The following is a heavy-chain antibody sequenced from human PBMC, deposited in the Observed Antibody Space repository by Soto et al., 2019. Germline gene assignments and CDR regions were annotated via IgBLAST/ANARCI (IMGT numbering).Heavy chain of an antibody. Sequence: QVQLVESGGGVVQPGRSLRLSCAASGFTFSSYAMHWVRQAPGKGLEWVAVISYDGSNKYYADSVKGRFTISRDNSKNTLYLQMNSLRAEDTAVYYCARAGSPRGYCSGGSCYSTGDYFDYWGQGTLVTVSS. CDR1: GFTFSSYA. D-gene: IGHD2-15*01. V-gene: IGHV3-30-3*01. CDR3: ARAGSPRGYCSGGSCYSTGDYFDY. CDR2: ISYDGSNK. J-gene: IGHJ4*02.